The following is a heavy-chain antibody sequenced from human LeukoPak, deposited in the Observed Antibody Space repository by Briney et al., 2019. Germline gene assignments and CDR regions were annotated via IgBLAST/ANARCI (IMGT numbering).Heavy chain of an antibody. CDR3: TTEDIVVVPAATY. Sequence: GGSLRLSCAASGFTFSNAWMSWVRQAPGKGLEWVGRIKSKTDGGTTDYAAPVKGRFTISRDDSRNTLYLQMNSLKTEDTAVYYCTTEDIVVVPAATYWGQGTLVTVSS. D-gene: IGHD2-2*01. CDR1: GFTFSNAW. J-gene: IGHJ4*02. CDR2: IKSKTDGGTT. V-gene: IGHV3-15*01.